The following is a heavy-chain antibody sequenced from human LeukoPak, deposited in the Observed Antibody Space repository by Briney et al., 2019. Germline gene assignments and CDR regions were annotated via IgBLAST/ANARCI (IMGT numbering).Heavy chain of an antibody. J-gene: IGHJ4*02. CDR2: ISAYNGNT. CDR1: GYTFTSYG. V-gene: IGHV1-18*01. D-gene: IGHD3-22*01. Sequence: GASVKVSCKASGYTFTSYGIIWVRQAPGQGLEWMGWISAYNGNTNYAQKLQGRVTMTTDTSTSTAYMELRSLRSDDTAVYYCARDEGYYYDSSGYYICDYWGQGTLVTVSS. CDR3: ARDEGYYYDSSGYYICDY.